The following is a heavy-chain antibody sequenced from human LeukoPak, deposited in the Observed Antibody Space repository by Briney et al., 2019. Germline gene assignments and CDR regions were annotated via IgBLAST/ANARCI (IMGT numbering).Heavy chain of an antibody. CDR3: ARGRCIDPTCVEYYQH. V-gene: IGHV4-39*01. D-gene: IGHD3-9*01. Sequence: SETLSLTCTVSGGSISSSSYYWGWIRQPPGKGLEWIGSIYYSGSTYYNPSLKSRVTISVDTSKNQFSLKLSSVTAADTAVYYCARGRCIDPTCVEYYQHWGQGTLVTVSS. CDR1: GGSISSSSYY. J-gene: IGHJ1*01. CDR2: IYYSGST.